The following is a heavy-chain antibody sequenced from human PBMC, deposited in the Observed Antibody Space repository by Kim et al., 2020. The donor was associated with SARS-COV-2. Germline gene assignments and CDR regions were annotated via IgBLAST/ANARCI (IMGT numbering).Heavy chain of an antibody. Sequence: YADSVKGRFTIYRDNAKNSLYLQMNSLRAEDTAVYHCARDRDSSGWYFDYWGQGTLVTVSS. D-gene: IGHD6-19*01. V-gene: IGHV3-48*03. CDR3: ARDRDSSGWYFDY. J-gene: IGHJ4*02.